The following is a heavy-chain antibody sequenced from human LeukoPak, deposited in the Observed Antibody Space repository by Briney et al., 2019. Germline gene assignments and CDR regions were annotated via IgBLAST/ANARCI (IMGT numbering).Heavy chain of an antibody. CDR3: ARRPSYDFWSGYYGVDGLDI. Sequence: GESLKISCKGSGYSFVSHWIVWVRQMPGKGLEWLGIIYPGDSDTRYSPSFQGQVTISADKSISTAYLQWNSLRASDTAMYYCARRPSYDFWSGYYGVDGLDIWGQGTMVTVSS. J-gene: IGHJ3*02. CDR2: IYPGDSDT. D-gene: IGHD3-3*01. CDR1: GYSFVSHW. V-gene: IGHV5-51*01.